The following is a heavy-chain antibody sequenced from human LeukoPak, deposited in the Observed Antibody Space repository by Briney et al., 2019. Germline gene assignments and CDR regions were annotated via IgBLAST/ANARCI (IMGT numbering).Heavy chain of an antibody. V-gene: IGHV3-23*01. CDR1: GFAFSSYA. Sequence: GGSLRLSCEASGFAFSSYAMTWVRRAPGKGLEWVSAISGSGGSTNSADSVKGRFTISRDNSKNTLYLQMNSLRAEDTAVYYCAKEGTYDWGQGTLVTVSS. D-gene: IGHD1-1*01. CDR3: AKEGTYD. J-gene: IGHJ4*02. CDR2: ISGSGGST.